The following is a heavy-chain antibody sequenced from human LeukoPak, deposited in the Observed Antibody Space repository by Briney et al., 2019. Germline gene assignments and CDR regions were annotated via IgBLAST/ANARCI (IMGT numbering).Heavy chain of an antibody. Sequence: NPSETLSLTCAVYGGSFSGYYWSWIRQPPGKGLEWIGEINHSGSTNYNPSLKSRVTISVDTSKNQFSLKLSSVTAADTAVYYCARSKRRSHGSGTHLHAFDIWGQGTMVTVSS. CDR2: INHSGST. V-gene: IGHV4-34*01. CDR3: ARSKRRSHGSGTHLHAFDI. CDR1: GGSFSGYY. D-gene: IGHD3-10*01. J-gene: IGHJ3*02.